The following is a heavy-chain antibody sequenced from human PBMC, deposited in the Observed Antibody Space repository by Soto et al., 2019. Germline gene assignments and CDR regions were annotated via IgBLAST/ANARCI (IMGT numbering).Heavy chain of an antibody. Sequence: SLRLSCAASGFTFSSYGMHWVRQAPGKGLEWVAVISYDGSNKYYADSVKGRFTISRDNSKNTLYLQMNSLRAEDTAVYYCAKDLSSGYLGYFDYWGQGTLVTVSS. D-gene: IGHD3-22*01. V-gene: IGHV3-30*18. CDR2: ISYDGSNK. CDR3: AKDLSSGYLGYFDY. J-gene: IGHJ4*02. CDR1: GFTFSSYG.